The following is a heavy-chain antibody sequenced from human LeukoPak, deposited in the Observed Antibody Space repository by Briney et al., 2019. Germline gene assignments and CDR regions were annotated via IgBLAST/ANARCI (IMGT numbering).Heavy chain of an antibody. D-gene: IGHD6-13*01. J-gene: IGHJ3*02. CDR1: EIIFSSYG. CDR2: ISHTGGSP. Sequence: GGTLTLSCAASEIIFSSYGMSWVRQAPGTGLEWVSSISHTGGSPYYADSVKGRFTVSRDNSKNSLYLQMNSLRAEDTAVYYCASLKAAAGIDAFDIWGQGTMVTVSS. CDR3: ASLKAAAGIDAFDI. V-gene: IGHV3-23*01.